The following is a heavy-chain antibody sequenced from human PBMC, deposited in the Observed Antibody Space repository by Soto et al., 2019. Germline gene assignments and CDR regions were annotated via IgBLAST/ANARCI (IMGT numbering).Heavy chain of an antibody. CDR1: GGSFSGYY. CDR2: INHSGST. Sequence: PSETLSLTCAVYGGSFSGYYWSWIRQPPGKGLEWIGEINHSGSTNYNPSLKSRVTISVDTSKNQFSLKLSSVTAADTAVYYCARAPADIVAKYHDYWGQGTLVTVSS. V-gene: IGHV4-34*01. J-gene: IGHJ4*02. D-gene: IGHD5-12*01. CDR3: ARAPADIVAKYHDY.